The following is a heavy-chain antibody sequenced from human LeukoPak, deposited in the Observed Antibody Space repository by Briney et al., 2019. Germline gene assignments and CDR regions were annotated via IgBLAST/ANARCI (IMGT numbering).Heavy chain of an antibody. D-gene: IGHD1-26*01. V-gene: IGHV3-23*01. CDR1: GFTFSSYA. CDR3: AKDLRWGYSRSFDY. J-gene: IGHJ4*02. CDR2: FSGSSGST. Sequence: GGSLRLSSAASGFTFSSYAMSWVRQAPGKGLEWVSGFSGSSGSTYYADSVKGRFTISRDNSENTLYLQMNSLRAEDTAVYYCAKDLRWGYSRSFDYWGQGTLVTVSS.